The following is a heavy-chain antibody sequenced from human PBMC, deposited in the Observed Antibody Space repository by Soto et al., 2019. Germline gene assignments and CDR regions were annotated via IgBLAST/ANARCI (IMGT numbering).Heavy chain of an antibody. CDR3: ARGYSSSWRLVWFDP. J-gene: IGHJ5*02. Sequence: PWEPLSRTCTVHCGPGRRCYWSWMFQPPGKGLEWIGEINHSGSTNYNPSLKSRVTIPVDTSKNQFSLKLSSVTAADTAVYYCARGYSSSWRLVWFDPWGQGTLVTVS. D-gene: IGHD6-13*01. CDR2: INHSGST. V-gene: IGHV4-34*01. CDR1: CGPGRRCY.